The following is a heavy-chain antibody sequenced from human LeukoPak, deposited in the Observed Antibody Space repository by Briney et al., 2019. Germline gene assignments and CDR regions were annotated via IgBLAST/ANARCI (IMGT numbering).Heavy chain of an antibody. Sequence: GGSLRLSCAASGFTFSSYAMSWVRQAPGKGLEWVSAISGSGGTIYYADSLKGRFTISRDNAKNSLYLQMNSLRAEDTAVYYCAREFTYGDYVDYWGQGTLVTVSS. D-gene: IGHD4-17*01. CDR3: AREFTYGDYVDY. J-gene: IGHJ4*02. CDR1: GFTFSSYA. V-gene: IGHV3-23*01. CDR2: ISGSGGTI.